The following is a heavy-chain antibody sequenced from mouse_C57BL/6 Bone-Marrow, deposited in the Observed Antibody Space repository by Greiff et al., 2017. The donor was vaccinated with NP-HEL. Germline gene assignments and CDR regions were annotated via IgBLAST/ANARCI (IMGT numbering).Heavy chain of an antibody. D-gene: IGHD2-3*01. J-gene: IGHJ1*03. CDR1: GFTFSTYA. CDR2: IRSKSSNYAT. V-gene: IGHV10-3*01. Sequence: EVQLVESGGGLVQPKGSLKLSCAASGFTFSTYAMHWVRQAPGKGLEWVARIRSKSSNYATYYADSVKDRFTISRDDSQSMLYLQMNNLKTEDTAMYYCVRDRAYDGYYLFDVWGTGTTVTVSS. CDR3: VRDRAYDGYYLFDV.